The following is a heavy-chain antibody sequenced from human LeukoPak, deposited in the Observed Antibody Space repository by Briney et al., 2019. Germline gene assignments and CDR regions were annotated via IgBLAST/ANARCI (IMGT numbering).Heavy chain of an antibody. CDR3: AKDATEWELLWAPGSHFDY. CDR2: ISGSGGST. CDR1: GFTFSSYG. V-gene: IGHV3-23*01. J-gene: IGHJ4*02. D-gene: IGHD1-26*01. Sequence: PGGSLRLSCVASGFTFSSYGMSWVRQAPGKGLEWVSAISGSGGSTYYADSVKGRFTISRDNSKNTLYLQMNSLRAEDTAVYYCAKDATEWELLWAPGSHFDYWGQGTLVTVSS.